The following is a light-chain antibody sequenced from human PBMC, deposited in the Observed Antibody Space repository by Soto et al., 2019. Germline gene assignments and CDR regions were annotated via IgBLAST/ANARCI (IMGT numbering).Light chain of an antibody. CDR3: QQYSSLWA. J-gene: IGKJ1*01. Sequence: DIQLTQSPSTLSASVGDRVTITCRASQSFSRWLAWYQQKPGKPPKVLIYDVSRLESGVPSRFSGSGSGTEFTLTISRLQPEDVATYYCQQYSSLWACGQGTKGDIK. CDR2: DVS. V-gene: IGKV1-5*01. CDR1: QSFSRW.